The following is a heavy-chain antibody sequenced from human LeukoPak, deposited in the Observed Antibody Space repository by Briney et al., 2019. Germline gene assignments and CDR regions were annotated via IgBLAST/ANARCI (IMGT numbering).Heavy chain of an antibody. D-gene: IGHD6-13*01. Sequence: GESLKISCTASGFTFSGYEMTWVRQAPGKGLEWMSYISVNGGAMHYADSVRGRFTTSRDDARNSLYLHMNSLRVEDTAIYYCARKTDRLGAVGRDRYFDLWGRGTLITVSS. CDR1: GFTFSGYE. V-gene: IGHV3-48*03. CDR3: ARKTDRLGAVGRDRYFDL. CDR2: ISVNGGAM. J-gene: IGHJ2*01.